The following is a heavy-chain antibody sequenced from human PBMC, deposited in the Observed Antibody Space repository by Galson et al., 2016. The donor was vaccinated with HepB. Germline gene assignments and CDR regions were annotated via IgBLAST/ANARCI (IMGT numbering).Heavy chain of an antibody. CDR1: GYKFTSYW. CDR3: ARHELHSNSWYMDS. CDR2: IYPGDSDT. V-gene: IGHV5-51*01. J-gene: IGHJ4*02. D-gene: IGHD6-13*01. Sequence: QSGAEVKKPGESLKISCPGSGYKFTSYWIGWVRQVPGKGLEWMGTIYPGDSDTRYSPSFQGQVTISLDKSISTPYLQWSSLKASDSAMYYCARHELHSNSWYMDSWGQGTLVTVSS.